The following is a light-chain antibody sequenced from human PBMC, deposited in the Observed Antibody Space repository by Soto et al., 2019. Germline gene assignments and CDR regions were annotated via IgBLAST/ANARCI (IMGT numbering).Light chain of an antibody. CDR2: GAS. V-gene: IGKV3-20*01. J-gene: IGKJ1*01. CDR1: QSFSSTF. CDR3: QQYASSVT. Sequence: EILLTQSPDSLSLSPGDRATLSCRASQSFSSTFFAWYQQKPGQAPRLLIYGASSRATGIPDRFSGSGSGTDFTLTISRLEAEDFAVYYCQQYASSVTFGQGTKVEI.